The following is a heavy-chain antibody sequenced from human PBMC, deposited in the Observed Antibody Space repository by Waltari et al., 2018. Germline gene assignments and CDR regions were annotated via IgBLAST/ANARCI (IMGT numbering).Heavy chain of an antibody. CDR1: GGSISSDY. D-gene: IGHD3-10*01. Sequence: QVHLQESGPGLVKPSETLSLTCTVSGGSISSDYWSWIRQAPGKGLEWIGYVSYRVSSDTNPSVKSRVTISIEPSENQFSLKLGSVTAADTSVYYCARVLSGSPGPAFDIWGQGTMVTVSS. V-gene: IGHV4-59*01. CDR3: ARVLSGSPGPAFDI. CDR2: VSYRVSS. J-gene: IGHJ3*02.